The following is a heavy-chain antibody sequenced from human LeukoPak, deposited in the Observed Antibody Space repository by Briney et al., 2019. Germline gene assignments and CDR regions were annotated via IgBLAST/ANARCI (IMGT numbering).Heavy chain of an antibody. J-gene: IGHJ4*02. D-gene: IGHD3-10*01. CDR2: ISSSSYI. V-gene: IGHV3-21*01. Sequence: GGSLRLSCAASGFAFSSYSMNWVRQAPGKGLEWVSSISSSSYIYYADSVKGRFTISRDNAKNSLYLQMNSLRAEDTAVYYCAREFVHSGFDYWGQGTLVTVSS. CDR1: GFAFSSYS. CDR3: AREFVHSGFDY.